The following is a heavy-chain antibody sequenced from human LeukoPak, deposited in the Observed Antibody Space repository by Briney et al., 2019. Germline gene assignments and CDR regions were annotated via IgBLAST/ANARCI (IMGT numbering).Heavy chain of an antibody. Sequence: SETLSLTCTVPGGSISSSSYYWGWIRQPPGKGLEWIGSIYYSGSTYYNPSLKSRVNISVDTSKNQFSLKLSSVTAADTAVYYRAGLAVAGRPYYYYYYMDVWGKGTTVTVSS. V-gene: IGHV4-39*01. J-gene: IGHJ6*03. CDR1: GGSISSSSYY. D-gene: IGHD6-13*01. CDR2: IYYSGST. CDR3: AGLAVAGRPYYYYYYMDV.